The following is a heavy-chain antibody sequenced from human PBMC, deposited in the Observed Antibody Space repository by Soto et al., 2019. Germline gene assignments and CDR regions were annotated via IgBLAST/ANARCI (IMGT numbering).Heavy chain of an antibody. D-gene: IGHD3-16*01. V-gene: IGHV3-23*01. CDR1: GFTFSSYA. CDR2: ISGSGGST. Sequence: GGSLRLSCAASGFTFSSYAMSWVRQAPGKGLEWVSAISGSGGSTYYADSVKGRFTISRDNSKNTLYLQMNSLRAEDTAVYYCAKDPQGWGDYYGMDVWGQGTTVTVSS. CDR3: AKDPQGWGDYYGMDV. J-gene: IGHJ6*02.